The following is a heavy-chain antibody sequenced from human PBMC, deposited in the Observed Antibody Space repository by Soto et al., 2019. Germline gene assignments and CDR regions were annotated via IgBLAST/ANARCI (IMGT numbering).Heavy chain of an antibody. D-gene: IGHD3-22*01. CDR3: CRTLFTYDHSGILWFDP. Sequence: GGSLRLSCAASGFAFSGSAMYWVRQASGKGPEWVGRIRSKGHNYATEYAASVKGRFTISRDDSKNTAYLQMNSLQTEDTAVYYCCRTLFTYDHSGILWFDPWGQGTLVTVSS. J-gene: IGHJ5*02. V-gene: IGHV3-73*01. CDR1: GFAFSGSA. CDR2: IRSKGHNYAT.